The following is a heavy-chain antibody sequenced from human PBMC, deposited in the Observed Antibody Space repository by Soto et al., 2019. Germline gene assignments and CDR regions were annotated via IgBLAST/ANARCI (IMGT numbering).Heavy chain of an antibody. V-gene: IGHV4-59*01. CDR3: ARETDYNWFDP. Sequence: SETLSLTCTVSGGSISSYYWSWIRQPPGKGLEWIGYIYYSGSTNYNPSLKSRVTISVDTSKNQFSLKLSSVTAADTAVYYCARETDYNWFDPWGQGTLVTVSS. CDR1: GGSISSYY. J-gene: IGHJ5*02. D-gene: IGHD2-21*01. CDR2: IYYSGST.